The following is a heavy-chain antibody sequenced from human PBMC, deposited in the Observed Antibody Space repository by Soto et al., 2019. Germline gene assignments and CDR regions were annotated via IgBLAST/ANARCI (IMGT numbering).Heavy chain of an antibody. CDR3: ARHGLGPHSSSWFGY. J-gene: IGHJ5*01. Sequence: SETLSLTCTVSGGSISSSSYYWGWIRQPPGKGLEWIGSIYYSGSTYYNPSLKSRVTISVDTSKNQFSLKLSSVTAADTAVYYCARHGLGPHSSSWFGYWGQGTLVTVSS. D-gene: IGHD6-13*01. V-gene: IGHV4-39*01. CDR2: IYYSGST. CDR1: GGSISSSSYY.